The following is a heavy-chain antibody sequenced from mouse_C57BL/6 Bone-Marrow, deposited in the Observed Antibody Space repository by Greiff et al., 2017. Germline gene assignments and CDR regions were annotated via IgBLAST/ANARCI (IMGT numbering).Heavy chain of an antibody. CDR2: INPNNGGT. CDR1: GYTFTDYY. D-gene: IGHD1-1*01. CDR3: AKGETTVVAQYYYAMDY. J-gene: IGHJ4*01. V-gene: IGHV1-26*01. Sequence: VQLQQSGPELVKPGASVKISCKASGYTFTDYYMNWVKQSHGKSLEWIGDINPNNGGTSYNQTFKGKATLTVDKSSSTAYMALRSLTSEDSAVYYCAKGETTVVAQYYYAMDYWGQGTSVTVSS.